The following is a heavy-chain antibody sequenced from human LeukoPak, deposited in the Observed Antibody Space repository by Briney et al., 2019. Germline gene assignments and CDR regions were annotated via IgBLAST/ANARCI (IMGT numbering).Heavy chain of an antibody. CDR1: GFTFSSYG. CDR2: ISSSSSYI. V-gene: IGHV3-21*01. J-gene: IGHJ4*02. CDR3: ARDPYLGYCSSTSCTFY. D-gene: IGHD2-2*01. Sequence: PGRSLRLSCAASGFTFSSYGMHWVRQAPGKGLEWVSSISSSSSYIYYADSVKGRFTISRDNAKNSLYLQMNSLRAEDTAVYYCARDPYLGYCSSTSCTFYWGQGTLVTVSS.